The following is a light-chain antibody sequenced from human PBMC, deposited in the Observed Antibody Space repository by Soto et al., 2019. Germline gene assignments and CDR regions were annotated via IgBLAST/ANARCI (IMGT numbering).Light chain of an antibody. V-gene: IGLV2-14*01. CDR2: DVS. Sequence: QSVLTQPASVSGSPGQSITIPCTGTSSDVGAYNYVSWYQQHPGKAPKLMIYDVSNRPSGVSNRFSGSKSGNTASLTISGLQAEDEADYYCTSYTSSTTYVFGTGTKVTGL. J-gene: IGLJ1*01. CDR3: TSYTSSTTYV. CDR1: SSDVGAYNY.